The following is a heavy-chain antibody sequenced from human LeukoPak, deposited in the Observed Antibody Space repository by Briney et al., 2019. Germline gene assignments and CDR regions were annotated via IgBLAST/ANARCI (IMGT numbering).Heavy chain of an antibody. CDR2: IRYDGSDK. CDR1: GFIFTDYG. D-gene: IGHD1/OR15-1a*01. CDR3: AKEGTASKPSDLDH. V-gene: IGHV3-30*02. J-gene: IGHJ4*02. Sequence: GGSLRLSCAASGFIFTDYGMHWVRQAPGKGLEWLTFIRYDGSDKYYADSVKGRFTISRDNSKNTLYLQMNSLTSEDTAVYYCAKEGTASKPSDLDHWYQGILVTVSS.